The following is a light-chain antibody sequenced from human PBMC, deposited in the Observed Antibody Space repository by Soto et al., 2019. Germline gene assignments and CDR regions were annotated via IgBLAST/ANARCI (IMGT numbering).Light chain of an antibody. CDR2: AAS. V-gene: IGKV1-9*01. CDR3: QQVNTYPFT. CDR1: QGISSY. Sequence: IQLTQSPSSLSPSVGDRVTITCRASQGISSYLDWYQQKPGKAPEPLIYAASTLQSGVPSRFSGSGSGTDFTLTISSLQTEDFATYYCQQVNTYPFTFGPGTKVDCK. J-gene: IGKJ3*01.